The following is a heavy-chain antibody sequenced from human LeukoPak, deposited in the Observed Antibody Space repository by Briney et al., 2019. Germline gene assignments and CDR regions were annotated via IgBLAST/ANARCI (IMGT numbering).Heavy chain of an antibody. V-gene: IGHV4-61*02. D-gene: IGHD7-27*01. Sequence: SSETLSLTCTVSGGSISSGSYYWSWIRQPAGKGLEWIGRIYTSGSTNYNPSLKSRVTISVDTSKNQFSLKLSSVTAADTAVYYCARQSSGSKLGYFDYWGQGTLVTVSS. CDR1: GGSISSGSYY. CDR2: IYTSGST. CDR3: ARQSSGSKLGYFDY. J-gene: IGHJ4*02.